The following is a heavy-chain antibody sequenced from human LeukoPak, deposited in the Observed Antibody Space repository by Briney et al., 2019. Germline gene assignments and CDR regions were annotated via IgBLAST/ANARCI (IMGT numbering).Heavy chain of an antibody. CDR1: GYTLTELS. Sequence: GASVKVSCKVSGYTLTELSMHWVRQAPGQGLEWMGWISAYNGNTNYAQKLQGRVTMTTDTSTSTAYMELRSLRSDDTAVYYCARDEYCSGGSCSHSIDYWGQGTLVTVSS. CDR3: ARDEYCSGGSCSHSIDY. V-gene: IGHV1-18*01. J-gene: IGHJ4*02. CDR2: ISAYNGNT. D-gene: IGHD2-15*01.